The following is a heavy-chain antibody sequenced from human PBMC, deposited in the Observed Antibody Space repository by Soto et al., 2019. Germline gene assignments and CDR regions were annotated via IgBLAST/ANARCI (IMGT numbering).Heavy chain of an antibody. CDR1: GGSISSGGYY. CDR3: ARAVYSSSGPVDL. CDR2: IYYSGST. J-gene: IGHJ2*01. D-gene: IGHD6-13*01. V-gene: IGHV4-31*03. Sequence: SETLSLTCTVSGGSISSGGYYWSWIRQHPGKGLEWIGYIYYSGSTYYNPSLKSRVTISVDTSKNQFSLKLSSVTAADTAVYYCARAVYSSSGPVDLWGRGTLVTVSS.